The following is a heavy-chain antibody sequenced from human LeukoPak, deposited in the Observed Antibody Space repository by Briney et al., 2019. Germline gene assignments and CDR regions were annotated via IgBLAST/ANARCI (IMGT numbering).Heavy chain of an antibody. CDR2: TYYRSKWYN. V-gene: IGHV6-1*01. Sequence: SQTLSLTCAISGDSVSSNSAAWNWIRQSPSRGLEWLGRTYYRSKWYNDYAVSVKSRITINPDTSKNQFSLQLNSVTPEDTAVYYCARAQTIAVAGGTNHDAFDIWGQGTMVTVSS. D-gene: IGHD6-19*01. CDR3: ARAQTIAVAGGTNHDAFDI. J-gene: IGHJ3*02. CDR1: GDSVSSNSAA.